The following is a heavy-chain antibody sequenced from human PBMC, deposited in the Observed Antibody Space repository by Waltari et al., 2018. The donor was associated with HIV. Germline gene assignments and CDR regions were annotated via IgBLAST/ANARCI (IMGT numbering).Heavy chain of an antibody. Sequence: QVQLQESGPGLVKPSQTLSLTCTVPGGPISSGSYYWRWIRQPAGKGLEWIGRIYTSGSTNYNPALKSRVTISVDTSKNQFSLKLSSVTAADTAVYYCARRGIQLWFYAFDIWGQGTMVTVSS. D-gene: IGHD5-18*01. J-gene: IGHJ3*02. CDR3: ARRGIQLWFYAFDI. V-gene: IGHV4-61*02. CDR2: IYTSGST. CDR1: GGPISSGSYY.